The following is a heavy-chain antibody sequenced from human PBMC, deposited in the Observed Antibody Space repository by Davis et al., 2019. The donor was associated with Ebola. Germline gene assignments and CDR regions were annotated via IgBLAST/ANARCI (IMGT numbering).Heavy chain of an antibody. CDR3: VRFFFDL. Sequence: GGSLRLSCAVSGFTFSNFWMTWVRQAPGKGLEWVANINQDGSEPKYVDSVKGRFTISRDNAKNSLFLQMNNLRAEDTATYYCVRFFFDLWGQGALVTVSS. V-gene: IGHV3-7*03. J-gene: IGHJ4*02. CDR2: INQDGSEP. CDR1: GFTFSNFW.